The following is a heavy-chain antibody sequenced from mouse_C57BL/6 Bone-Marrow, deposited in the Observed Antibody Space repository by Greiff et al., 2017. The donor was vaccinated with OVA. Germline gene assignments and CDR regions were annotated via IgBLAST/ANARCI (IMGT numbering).Heavy chain of an antibody. CDR3: ARSYGYSAWFAY. D-gene: IGHD2-2*01. J-gene: IGHJ3*01. V-gene: IGHV1-55*01. CDR1: GYTFTSYW. Sequence: QVQLQQPGAELVKPGASVKMSCKASGYTFTSYWITWVKQRPGQGLEWIGDIYPGSGSTNYNEKFKSKATLTVDTSSSTAYMQLSSLTSEDSAVYDCARSYGYSAWFAYWGQGTLVTVSA. CDR2: IYPGSGST.